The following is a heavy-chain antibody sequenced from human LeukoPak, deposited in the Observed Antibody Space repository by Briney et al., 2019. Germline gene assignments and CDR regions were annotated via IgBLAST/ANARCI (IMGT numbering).Heavy chain of an antibody. CDR1: GYTFTSYY. Sequence: GASVKVSCKASGYTFTSYYMHWVRQAPGQGLEWMGIINPSGGSTSYAQKFQGRVTMTRDTSTSTVYMELSSLRSEDTAVYYCARDSSSFYRSDAFDIWGQGTMVTVSS. J-gene: IGHJ3*02. D-gene: IGHD6-6*01. CDR2: INPSGGST. CDR3: ARDSSSFYRSDAFDI. V-gene: IGHV1-46*01.